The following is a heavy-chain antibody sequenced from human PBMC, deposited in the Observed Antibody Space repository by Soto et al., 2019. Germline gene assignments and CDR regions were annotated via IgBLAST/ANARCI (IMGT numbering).Heavy chain of an antibody. CDR2: IYYSGST. CDR3: AREVVDTAMVILSWFDP. CDR1: GGSISSGGYY. V-gene: IGHV4-31*03. Sequence: SETLSLTCTVSGGSISSGGYYWSWIRQHPGKGLEWIGYIYYSGSTYYNPSLKSRVTISVDTSKNQFSLKLSSVTAADTAVYYCAREVVDTAMVILSWFDPWGQGTLVTGSS. J-gene: IGHJ5*02. D-gene: IGHD5-18*01.